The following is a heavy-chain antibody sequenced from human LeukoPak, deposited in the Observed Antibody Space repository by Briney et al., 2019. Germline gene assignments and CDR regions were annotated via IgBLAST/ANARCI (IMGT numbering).Heavy chain of an antibody. D-gene: IGHD3-10*01. J-gene: IGHJ4*02. V-gene: IGHV1-18*01. CDR2: INAYNGNT. CDR1: NYTFTSFG. Sequence: GASVKVSCKGSNYTFTSFGISWVRQAPGQGLEWMGWINAYNGNTKYAERFQDRVTMTTDTSTAYMELRSLRSEDTAVYYCARGRWSYGSGNYYPEYWGQGTLVTVSS. CDR3: ARGRWSYGSGNYYPEY.